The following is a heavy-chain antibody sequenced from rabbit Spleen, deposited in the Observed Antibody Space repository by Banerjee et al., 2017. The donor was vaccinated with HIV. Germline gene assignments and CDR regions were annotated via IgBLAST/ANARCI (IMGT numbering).Heavy chain of an antibody. V-gene: IGHV1S45*01. J-gene: IGHJ4*01. CDR1: GFSFSNNYV. Sequence: QEQLEESGGDLVKPVASLTLTCTASGFSFSNNYVMCWVRQAPGKGLEWIACISAGSSTGTYYASWAKGRFTISSDNAQHTVDLQVNSLTAADTATYFCAREDVGGSVTLWGPGTLVTVS. CDR3: AREDVGGSVTL. D-gene: IGHD1-1*01. CDR2: ISAGSSTGT.